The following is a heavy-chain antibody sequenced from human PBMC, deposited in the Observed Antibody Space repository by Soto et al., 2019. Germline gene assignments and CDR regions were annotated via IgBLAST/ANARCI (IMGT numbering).Heavy chain of an antibody. CDR2: IIPIFSKT. CDR1: GGTFTTSS. CDR3: ATDVVRSTGGDS. D-gene: IGHD7-27*01. J-gene: IGHJ4*02. Sequence: QVQLVQSGAEVKELGSSVKVSCKTSGGTFTTSSFVWVRQGPGQGLEWMGGIIPIFSKTNFAPKFQGRVTFTADEATRTVYMDLSSLRSEDTAIYYCATDVVRSTGGDSWGQGTVVTVSS. V-gene: IGHV1-69*01.